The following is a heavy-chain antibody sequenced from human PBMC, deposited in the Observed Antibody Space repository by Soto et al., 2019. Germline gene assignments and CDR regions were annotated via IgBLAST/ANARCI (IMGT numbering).Heavy chain of an antibody. D-gene: IGHD3-22*01. CDR2: ISASGGST. CDR1: GFTFSNYG. J-gene: IGHJ6*02. Sequence: EVQLLESGGGLVQPGGSLRLSCAASGFTFSNYGMSWVRQAPGKGLEWVSAISASGGSTYYADSVKGRFTISRDNSENTLYLQLDSLIAEDTAVYYCANPPSYYDSSGYYGYFYYGMDVWGQGTTVTVSS. CDR3: ANPPSYYDSSGYYGYFYYGMDV. V-gene: IGHV3-23*01.